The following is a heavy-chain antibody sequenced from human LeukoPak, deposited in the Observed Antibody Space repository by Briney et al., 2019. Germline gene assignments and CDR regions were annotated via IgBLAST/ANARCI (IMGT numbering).Heavy chain of an antibody. CDR3: AKDPYYYDSSGPSYNWFDP. CDR2: ISGSGGST. CDR1: GFPFSSYA. D-gene: IGHD3-22*01. J-gene: IGHJ5*02. V-gene: IGHV3-23*01. Sequence: GGSLRLSCAASGFPFSSYAMSWVRQAPGKGLEWVSAISGSGGSTYYADSVKGRFTISRDNSKNTLYLQMNSLRAEDTAVYYCAKDPYYYDSSGPSYNWFDPWGQGTLVTVSS.